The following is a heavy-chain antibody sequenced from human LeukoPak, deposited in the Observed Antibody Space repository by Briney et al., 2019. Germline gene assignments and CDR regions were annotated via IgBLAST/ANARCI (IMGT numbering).Heavy chain of an antibody. Sequence: ASVKVSCTASGYNFTTFYLHWVRQAPGQGLEWMGIINPKNSATSYAQKLQGRVTIIRDMSTSTVFMELSSLRSEDTAVYYCATQGYAQGITTPFDYWGQGTLVTVSS. D-gene: IGHD3-22*01. CDR1: GYNFTTFY. CDR3: ATQGYAQGITTPFDY. J-gene: IGHJ4*02. V-gene: IGHV1-46*04. CDR2: INPKNSAT.